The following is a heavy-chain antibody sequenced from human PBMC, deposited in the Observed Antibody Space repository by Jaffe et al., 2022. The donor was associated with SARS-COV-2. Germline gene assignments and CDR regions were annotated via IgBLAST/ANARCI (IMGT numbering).Heavy chain of an antibody. CDR3: ARVGRYYDSSGYSTDAFDI. CDR1: GFTFSSYS. D-gene: IGHD3-22*01. CDR2: ISSSSSYI. Sequence: EVQLVESGGGLVKPGGSLRLSCAASGFTFSSYSMNWVRQAPGKGLEWVSSISSSSSYIYYADSVKGRFTISRDNAKNSLYLQMNSLRAEDTAVYYCARVGRYYDSSGYSTDAFDIWGQGTMVTVSS. V-gene: IGHV3-21*01. J-gene: IGHJ3*02.